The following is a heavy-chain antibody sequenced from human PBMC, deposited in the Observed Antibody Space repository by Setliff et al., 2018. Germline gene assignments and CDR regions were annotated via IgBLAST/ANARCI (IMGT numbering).Heavy chain of an antibody. V-gene: IGHV3-21*01. J-gene: IGHJ6*02. CDR2: IISSGSHI. CDR1: GFTFSSYT. CDR3: TRDYGFCSGGSFSYYGMDV. D-gene: IGHD2-15*01. Sequence: GGSLRLSCAGSGFTFSSYTMNWVRQAPGKGLEWVSSIISSGSHIYYADSVKGRFTSSRDNAKNSLYLQMNSLRADDTAVYYCTRDYGFCSGGSFSYYGMDVWGQGTTVTVSS.